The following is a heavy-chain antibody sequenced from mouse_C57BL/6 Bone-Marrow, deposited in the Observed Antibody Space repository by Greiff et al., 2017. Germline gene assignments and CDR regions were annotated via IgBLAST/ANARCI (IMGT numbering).Heavy chain of an antibody. V-gene: IGHV1-64*01. D-gene: IGHD1-1*01. CDR1: GYTFTSYW. J-gene: IGHJ1*03. Sequence: QVQLKQPGAELVKPGASVKLSCKASGYTFTSYWMHWVKPRPGQGLEWIGMIHPNSGSTNYNEKFKSKATLTVDKSSSTAYMQLSSLTSEDSAVYYCASGLPFYGSSYWYFDVWGTGTTVTVSS. CDR2: IHPNSGST. CDR3: ASGLPFYGSSYWYFDV.